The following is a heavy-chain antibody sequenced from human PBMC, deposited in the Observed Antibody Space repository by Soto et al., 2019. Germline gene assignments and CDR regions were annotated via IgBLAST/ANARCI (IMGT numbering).Heavy chain of an antibody. V-gene: IGHV5-10-1*01. CDR1: GYSFTSYW. Sequence: GESLKISCKGSGYSFTSYWIGWVRQMPGKGLEWMGRIDPSDSYTNYSPSFQGHVTISADKSISTAYLQWSSLKASDTAMYYCARHGIVVVPAAGMDVWGQGTTVTVSS. J-gene: IGHJ6*02. CDR3: ARHGIVVVPAAGMDV. D-gene: IGHD2-2*01. CDR2: IDPSDSYT.